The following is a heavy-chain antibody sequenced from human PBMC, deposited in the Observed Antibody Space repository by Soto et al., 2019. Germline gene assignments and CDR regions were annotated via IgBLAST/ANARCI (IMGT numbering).Heavy chain of an antibody. J-gene: IGHJ4*02. Sequence: PGGSLRLSCAASGFTFSSYTMNWVRQAPGKGLEWVSSISSSSTYIYYAVSVKGRFTISRDNAKNSLYLQMNSLRAEDTAVYCCARFTHSSTGYTSRSYFDYWGQGTLVTVSS. CDR3: ARFTHSSTGYTSRSYFDY. CDR2: ISSSSTYI. V-gene: IGHV3-21*01. CDR1: GFTFSSYT. D-gene: IGHD6-13*01.